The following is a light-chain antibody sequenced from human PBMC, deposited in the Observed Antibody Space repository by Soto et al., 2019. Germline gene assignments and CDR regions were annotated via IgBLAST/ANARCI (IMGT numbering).Light chain of an antibody. CDR3: QQYDVIPLA. CDR1: QTIHSW. CDR2: RTS. Sequence: DIQMTQSPSTLSASVGDRVTITCRASQTIHSWLAWYQQKPGKAPKLLIYRTSALERGVPSRFSGSGSGTEFTLTISSLQPDDFATYYCQQYDVIPLAFGQGTKVEIK. J-gene: IGKJ1*01. V-gene: IGKV1-5*03.